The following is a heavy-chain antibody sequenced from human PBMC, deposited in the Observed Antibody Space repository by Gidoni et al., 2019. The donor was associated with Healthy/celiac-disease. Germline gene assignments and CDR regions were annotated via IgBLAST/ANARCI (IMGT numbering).Heavy chain of an antibody. CDR2: ITPTSGGT. CDR1: GHTFTGYN. V-gene: IGHV1-2*04. J-gene: IGHJ6*02. D-gene: IGHD3-10*01. CDR3: SPGYGSGSRYYYGMDV. Sequence: QVQLVQSGAEVKKPGASGKVSCKASGHTFTGYNMQLVRQAPGQGLEWMGWITPTSGGTNYSPKFQGWVPMTRDTSISTAYMELSRLRSDYPAVYSCSPGYGSGSRYYYGMDVWGQGTTVTVSS.